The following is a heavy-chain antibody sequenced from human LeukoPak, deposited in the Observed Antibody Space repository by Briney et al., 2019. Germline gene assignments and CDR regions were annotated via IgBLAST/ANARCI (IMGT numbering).Heavy chain of an antibody. CDR1: GGSISSHY. D-gene: IGHD2-2*01. J-gene: IGHJ3*02. V-gene: IGHV4-59*11. CDR2: IYYSGST. CDR3: ARVGDYCSSTSCYEPDAFDI. Sequence: SETLSLTCTVSGGSISSHYWSWIRQPPGKGLEWIGYIYYSGSTNYNPSLKSRVTISVDTSKNQFSLKLSSVTAADTAVYYCARVGDYCSSTSCYEPDAFDIWGQGTMVTVSS.